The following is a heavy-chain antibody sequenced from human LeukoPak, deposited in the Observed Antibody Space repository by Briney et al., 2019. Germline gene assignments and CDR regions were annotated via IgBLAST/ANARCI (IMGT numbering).Heavy chain of an antibody. V-gene: IGHV1-2*02. CDR2: INPNSGGT. CDR3: RTDRYGDYGDYIDY. Sequence: ASVKVSCKASGYTFTGYYMHWVRQVPGQGLEWMGWINPNSGGTNYAQKFQGRVTMTRDTSISTAYMELSRLRSDDTAVYYCRTDRYGDYGDYIDYWGQGTLVTVSS. J-gene: IGHJ4*02. CDR1: GYTFTGYY. D-gene: IGHD4-17*01.